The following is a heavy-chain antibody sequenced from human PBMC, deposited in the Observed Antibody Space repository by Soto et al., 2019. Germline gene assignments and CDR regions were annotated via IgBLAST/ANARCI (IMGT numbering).Heavy chain of an antibody. CDR3: ATSTRTLGRLFDP. CDR1: GVSISSGEHY. CDR2: IYNRGNT. D-gene: IGHD2-2*01. J-gene: IGHJ5*02. Sequence: QIQLQESGPGLVKPSQTLSLTCTVSGVSISSGEHYWSWIRQLPGRGLEWIGYIYNRGNTDYSPSLKSRVTMSINTSKNQFSLKMTSVTAADTAVYYCATSTRTLGRLFDPWGQGTLVTVSS. V-gene: IGHV4-30-4*01.